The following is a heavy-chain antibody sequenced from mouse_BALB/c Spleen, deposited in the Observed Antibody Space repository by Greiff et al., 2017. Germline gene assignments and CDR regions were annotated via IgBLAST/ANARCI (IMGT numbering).Heavy chain of an antibody. Sequence: QVHVKQSGPELVKPGASVRISCKASGYTFTSYYIHWVKQRPGQGLEWIGWIYPGNVNTKYNEKFKGKATLTADKSSSTAYMQLSSLTSEDSAVYFCARGANWDPFAYWGQGTLVTVSA. D-gene: IGHD4-1*01. V-gene: IGHV1S56*01. CDR1: GYTFTSYY. CDR3: ARGANWDPFAY. J-gene: IGHJ3*01. CDR2: IYPGNVNT.